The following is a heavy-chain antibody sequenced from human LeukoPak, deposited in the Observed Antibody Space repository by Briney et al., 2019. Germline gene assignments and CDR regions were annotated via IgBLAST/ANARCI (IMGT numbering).Heavy chain of an antibody. CDR1: GFTFSNYL. CDR3: ARDSDTDGFGAFDI. CDR2: IKQDGSEK. D-gene: IGHD2-8*01. Sequence: GGSLRLSCAASGFTFSNYLMSWVRQAPGKGLEWVTNIKQDGSEKYYVDSLKGRFTISRDNAKNSLYLQMNSLRAEDTAVYYCARDSDTDGFGAFDIWGQGTMVTVSS. V-gene: IGHV3-7*04. J-gene: IGHJ3*02.